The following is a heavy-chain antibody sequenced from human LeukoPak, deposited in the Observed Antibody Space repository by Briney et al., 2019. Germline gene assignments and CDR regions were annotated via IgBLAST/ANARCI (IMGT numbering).Heavy chain of an antibody. Sequence: PGGSLRLSCAASGFTFSSYWMHWVRQAPGKGLVWVSRINSDGSSTSYADSVKGRFTISRDNAKNTLYLQMNSLRAEDTAVYYCARDGRTTYYDFWSGYTYGMDVWGQGTTVTVSS. CDR3: ARDGRTTYYDFWSGYTYGMDV. J-gene: IGHJ6*02. V-gene: IGHV3-74*01. D-gene: IGHD3-3*01. CDR1: GFTFSSYW. CDR2: INSDGSST.